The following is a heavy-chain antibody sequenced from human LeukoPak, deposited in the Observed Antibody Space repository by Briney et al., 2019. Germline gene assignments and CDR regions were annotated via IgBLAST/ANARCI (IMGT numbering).Heavy chain of an antibody. CDR3: ARGLGDFDY. J-gene: IGHJ4*02. CDR2: VSGSGITI. Sequence: GGSLRLSCAASGFTFSSYEMNWVRQAPGKGLEWISYVSGSGITIHYADTMKGRFTISRDNTKNSLYLQMNSLGAEDTAVYYCARGLGDFDYWGQGTLVTVS. V-gene: IGHV3-48*03. CDR1: GFTFSSYE. D-gene: IGHD7-27*01.